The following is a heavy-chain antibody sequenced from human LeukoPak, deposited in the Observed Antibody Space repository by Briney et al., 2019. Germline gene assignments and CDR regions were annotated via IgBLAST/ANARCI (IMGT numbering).Heavy chain of an antibody. D-gene: IGHD4-17*01. CDR1: GFTFSSYN. V-gene: IGHV3-30*02. Sequence: GGSLRLSCAASGFTFSSYNMNWLRQAPGKGLEWVAFIRNDGRNKYYADSVKGRFTISRDNYKNTLSLQMNSLRAEDTAVYYCAKDLNYGDLLDYWGQGTLVTVSS. CDR3: AKDLNYGDLLDY. J-gene: IGHJ4*02. CDR2: IRNDGRNK.